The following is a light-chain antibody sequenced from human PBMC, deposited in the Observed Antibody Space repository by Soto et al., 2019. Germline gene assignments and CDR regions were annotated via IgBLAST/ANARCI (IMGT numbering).Light chain of an antibody. V-gene: IGLV2-8*01. Sequence: QSALTQPPSASGSPGQSVTISCTGTSSDVGGYNYVSWYQQHPGKAPKLMIYEVNKRPSGVPDRFSGSKSGNTASLTVSGLQDEDEADYYCSSYAGSNTVVFGGGTQLTVL. CDR1: SSDVGGYNY. CDR3: SSYAGSNTVV. J-gene: IGLJ2*01. CDR2: EVN.